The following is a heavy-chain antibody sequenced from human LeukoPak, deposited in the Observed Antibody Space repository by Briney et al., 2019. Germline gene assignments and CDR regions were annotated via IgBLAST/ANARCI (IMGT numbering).Heavy chain of an antibody. CDR3: TRLAGDGSGSLIAVNWFDP. J-gene: IGHJ5*02. CDR2: INHSGST. CDR1: GGSISSSSYY. V-gene: IGHV4-39*07. D-gene: IGHD3-10*01. Sequence: SETLSLTCTVSGGSISSSSYYWSWIRQPPGKGLEWIGEINHSGSTNYNPSLKSRVTISVDTSKNQFSLKLSSVTAADTAVYYCTRLAGDGSGSLIAVNWFDPWGQGTLVTVSS.